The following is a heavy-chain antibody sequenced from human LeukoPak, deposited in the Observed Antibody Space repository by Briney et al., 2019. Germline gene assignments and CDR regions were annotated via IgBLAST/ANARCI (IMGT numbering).Heavy chain of an antibody. J-gene: IGHJ4*02. V-gene: IGHV3-9*01. CDR1: GFTFDDYA. CDR2: VSWNSGSI. D-gene: IGHD2-21*02. CDR3: AKEVDCPSDCLFFHS. Sequence: GGSLRLSCAASGFTFDDYAMHWVRHAPGKGLEWVSGVSWNSGSIGYADSVKGRFTISGDNSRNSVFLQMNSLRPEDTALYHCAKEVDCPSDCLFFHSWGQGTLVTVSS.